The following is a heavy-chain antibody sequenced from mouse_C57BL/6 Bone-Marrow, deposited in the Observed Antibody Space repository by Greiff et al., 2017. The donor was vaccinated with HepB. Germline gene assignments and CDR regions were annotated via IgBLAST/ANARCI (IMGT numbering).Heavy chain of an antibody. Sequence: QVQLQQPGAELVKPGASVKLSCKASGYTFTSYWMQWVKQRPGQGLEWIGEIDPSDGYTNYNQKFKGKATLTVDTSSSTAYMQLSSLTSEDSAVYDCARCALRRPPLAYWGQGTLVTVSA. V-gene: IGHV1-50*01. D-gene: IGHD1-2*01. J-gene: IGHJ3*01. CDR1: GYTFTSYW. CDR3: ARCALRRPPLAY. CDR2: IDPSDGYT.